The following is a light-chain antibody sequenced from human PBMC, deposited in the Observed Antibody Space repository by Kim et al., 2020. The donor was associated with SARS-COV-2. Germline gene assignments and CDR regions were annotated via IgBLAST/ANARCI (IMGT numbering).Light chain of an antibody. CDR3: RKNLRWPPS. Sequence: IVMTQSPPTLSVSPGERVTLSCKASQSVSSNLAWYQQKPGQTPRLLIYGASTRATGIPATFSGSMSETQFTLTISSLQPEDFAVYYCRKNLRWPPSFGEGTKVDIK. J-gene: IGKJ1*01. CDR2: GAS. V-gene: IGKV3-15*01. CDR1: QSVSSN.